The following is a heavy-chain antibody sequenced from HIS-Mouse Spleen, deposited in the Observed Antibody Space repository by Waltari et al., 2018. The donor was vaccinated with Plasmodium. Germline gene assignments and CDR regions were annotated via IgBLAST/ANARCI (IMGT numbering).Heavy chain of an antibody. CDR2: INHSGST. V-gene: IGHV4-34*01. Sequence: QVQLQQWGAGLLKPSETLSLTCAVYGGSFSGYYWSWIRRPPGKGLEWSGEINHSGSTNHNPSLKSRGTISVDTSKNQFSLKLSSVTAADTAVYYCARVTSSGVYWYFDLWGRGTLVTVSS. CDR1: GGSFSGYY. J-gene: IGHJ2*01. D-gene: IGHD3-3*01. CDR3: ARVTSSGVYWYFDL.